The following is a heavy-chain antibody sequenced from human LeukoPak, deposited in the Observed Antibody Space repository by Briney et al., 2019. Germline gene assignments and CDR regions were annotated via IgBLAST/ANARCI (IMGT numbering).Heavy chain of an antibody. J-gene: IGHJ4*02. CDR3: ARGVTMVRGVINYFDY. CDR2: IESGGST. Sequence: GSLRPSCAASGFTASSKFMSWVGRAPGKGLGGVSVIESGGSTYYTDSMKGRSNMSRDNSKNTLYLQMSSVRAEDTGVYYCARGVTMVRGVINYFDYWGQGTLVTVSS. CDR1: GFTASSKF. V-gene: IGHV3-66*02. D-gene: IGHD3-10*01.